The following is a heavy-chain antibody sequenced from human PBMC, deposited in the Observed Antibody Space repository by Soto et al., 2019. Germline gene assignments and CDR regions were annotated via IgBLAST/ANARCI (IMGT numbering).Heavy chain of an antibody. Sequence: ASVKVSCKASGYTFTSYAMHWVRQAPGQRLGWMGWINAGNGNTKYSQKFQGRVTITRDTSASTAYMELSSLRSEDTAVYYCARDVVVVAATPGNWFDPWGQGTLITVSS. V-gene: IGHV1-3*01. J-gene: IGHJ5*02. CDR3: ARDVVVVAATPGNWFDP. CDR2: INAGNGNT. CDR1: GYTFTSYA. D-gene: IGHD2-15*01.